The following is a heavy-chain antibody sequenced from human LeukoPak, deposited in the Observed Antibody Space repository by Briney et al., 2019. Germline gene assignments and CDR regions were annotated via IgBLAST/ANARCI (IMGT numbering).Heavy chain of an antibody. CDR1: GGSVSSGSYY. V-gene: IGHV4-61*01. Sequence: PSETLSPTCTVSGGSVSSGSYYWSWIRQPPGKGLEWIGYIYYSGSTNYNPSLKSRVTISVDTSKNQFSLKLSSVTAADTAVYHCARGGNWFDPWGQGTLVIVSS. CDR2: IYYSGST. J-gene: IGHJ5*02. D-gene: IGHD5-12*01. CDR3: ARGGNWFDP.